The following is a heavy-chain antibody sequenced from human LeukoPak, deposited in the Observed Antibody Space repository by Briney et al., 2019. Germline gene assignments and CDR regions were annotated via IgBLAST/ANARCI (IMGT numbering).Heavy chain of an antibody. CDR3: ARGTAAAGIAF. CDR1: GGSINRSPYY. CDR2: IFSSGDT. D-gene: IGHD6-13*01. V-gene: IGHV4-39*01. Sequence: SETLSLTCTVSGGSINRSPYYSGWIRQPPGKGLEWIGSIFSSGDTHYNSSLKSRVTIFVDTSKNQFSLKLTSVTAADTAVYYCARGTAAAGIAFWGQGTLVTVSS. J-gene: IGHJ4*02.